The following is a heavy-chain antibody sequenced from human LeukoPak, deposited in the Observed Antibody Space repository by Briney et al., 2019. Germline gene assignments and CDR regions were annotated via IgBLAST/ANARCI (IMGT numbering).Heavy chain of an antibody. J-gene: IGHJ4*02. Sequence: SQTLSLTCTVSGGSISSGSYYWSWIRQPAGKGLEWTGRIYTSGSTNYNPSLKSRVTISVDTSRNQFSLKLSSVTAADTAVYYCASHDFWSGNNDYWGQGTLVTVSS. CDR2: IYTSGST. V-gene: IGHV4-61*02. CDR1: GGSISSGSYY. CDR3: ASHDFWSGNNDY. D-gene: IGHD3-3*01.